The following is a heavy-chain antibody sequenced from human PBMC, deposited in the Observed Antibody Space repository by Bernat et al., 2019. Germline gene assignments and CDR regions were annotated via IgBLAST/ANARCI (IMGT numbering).Heavy chain of an antibody. CDR1: GFTFSSYS. Sequence: EVQLVESGGGLVKPGGSLRLSCAASGFTFSSYSMNWVRQAPGKGLEWVSSISSSSSYIYYADSVKGRFTISRDNAKNSLYLQMNSLRAEDTAVYYCARIRYSSSSKMGARYFDLWGRGTLVTVSS. CDR2: ISSSSSYI. D-gene: IGHD6-6*01. J-gene: IGHJ2*01. CDR3: ARIRYSSSSKMGARYFDL. V-gene: IGHV3-21*01.